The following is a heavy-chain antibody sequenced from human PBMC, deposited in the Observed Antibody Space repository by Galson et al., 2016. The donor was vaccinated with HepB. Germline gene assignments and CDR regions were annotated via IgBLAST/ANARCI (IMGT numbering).Heavy chain of an antibody. Sequence: SLRLSCAASGFNFSPYAMNWVRQAPGKGLECVSGISGTGDKTHYADSVKGRFTISRDNAKNTLYLQMNSLTVDHTAVYYCANIRGLGDQATLVTVSS. CDR1: GFNFSPYA. V-gene: IGHV3-23*01. CDR2: ISGTGDKT. D-gene: IGHD3/OR15-3a*01. CDR3: ANIRGL. J-gene: IGHJ4*02.